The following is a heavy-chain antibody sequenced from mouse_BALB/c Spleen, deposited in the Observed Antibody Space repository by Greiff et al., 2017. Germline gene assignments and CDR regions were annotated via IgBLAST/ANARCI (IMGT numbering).Heavy chain of an antibody. CDR1: GYTFPSYY. CDR3: ARSGLRPSLAY. D-gene: IGHD2-4*01. Sequence: VQLQQSGPELVQPGASVRISCKASGYTFPSYYIHWVKQRPGQGLEWIGWIYPGNVTTNYNEKFKGKATLTADKSSSTAYMQRSSLTSEDSAVYFGARSGLRPSLAYWGQGTLVTVAA. V-gene: IGHV1S56*01. CDR2: IYPGNVTT. J-gene: IGHJ3*01.